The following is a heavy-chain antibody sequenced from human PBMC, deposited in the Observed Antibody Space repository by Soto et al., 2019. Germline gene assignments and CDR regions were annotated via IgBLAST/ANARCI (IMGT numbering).Heavy chain of an antibody. D-gene: IGHD7-27*01. CDR2: SIPIFGTA. Sequence: QVQLVQSGAEVKKPGSSVKVSCQASGGTFSSYAISWVRQAPGQGLEWMGGSIPIFGTANYAQKFQGRVTMTADESTSTAYMELSSLRSEDTAVYYCSMETGDTDYWGQGTLVTVSS. CDR3: SMETGDTDY. J-gene: IGHJ4*02. V-gene: IGHV1-69*12. CDR1: GGTFSSYA.